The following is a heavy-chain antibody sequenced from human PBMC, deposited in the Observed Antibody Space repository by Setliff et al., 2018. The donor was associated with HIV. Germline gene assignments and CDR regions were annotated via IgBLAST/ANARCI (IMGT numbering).Heavy chain of an antibody. CDR3: ARSQPDTIFGVVTFDC. V-gene: IGHV4-38-2*01. Sequence: SETLSLTCGVSGYSMSSGYYWGWIRQPPGKGLEWIGNVYHTGSTYYNPSLKSRVTISVDTSKNQLSLRLTSMAAADTAMYYCARSQPDTIFGVVTFDCWGQGKMVTVSS. CDR1: GYSMSSGYY. CDR2: VYHTGST. D-gene: IGHD3-3*01. J-gene: IGHJ4*02.